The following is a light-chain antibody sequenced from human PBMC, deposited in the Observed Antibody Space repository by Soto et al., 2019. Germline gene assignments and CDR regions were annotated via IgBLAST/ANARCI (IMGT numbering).Light chain of an antibody. CDR3: QQYSTYTPRT. CDR2: DAS. Sequence: DIQMTQSPSTLSASVGDRFSITWRASQSISNWLAWYQQKPGKAPKLLIYDASSLESGVPSRFSGSGSGTEFTLTISSLQPDDFATYYCQQYSTYTPRTFGQGTKVDIK. CDR1: QSISNW. J-gene: IGKJ1*01. V-gene: IGKV1-5*01.